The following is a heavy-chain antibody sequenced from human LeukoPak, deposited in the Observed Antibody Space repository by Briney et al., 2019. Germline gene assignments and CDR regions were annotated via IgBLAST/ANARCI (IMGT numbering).Heavy chain of an antibody. D-gene: IGHD1-26*01. V-gene: IGHV3-74*03. CDR1: GFTFSSYW. Sequence: GGSLRLSCAASGFTFSSYWMHWVHQAPGKGLVWVSRIDSFGSSAAYAESVKGRFTVSRDNAKNTLYLQMNSLRAEDAAVYYCASSTYSGSHWDAFDIWGQGTMVTVSS. CDR2: IDSFGSSA. J-gene: IGHJ3*02. CDR3: ASSTYSGSHWDAFDI.